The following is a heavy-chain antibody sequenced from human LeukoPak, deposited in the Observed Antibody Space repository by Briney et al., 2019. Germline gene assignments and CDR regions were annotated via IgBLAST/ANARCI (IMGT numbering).Heavy chain of an antibody. CDR2: IYPGDSDT. Sequence: GESLKISCKGSGYSFTSYWIGWVRQMPGKGLEWMGIIYPGDSDTRYSPSFQGQVTISADKSISTAYLQWSSLKASDTAMYYCARLDYDILTGYYMRDYYMDVWGKGTTVTVSS. CDR3: ARLDYDILTGYYMRDYYMDV. CDR1: GYSFTSYW. J-gene: IGHJ6*03. D-gene: IGHD3-9*01. V-gene: IGHV5-51*01.